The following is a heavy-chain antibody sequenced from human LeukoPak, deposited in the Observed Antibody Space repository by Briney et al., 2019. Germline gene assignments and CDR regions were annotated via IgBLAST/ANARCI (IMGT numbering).Heavy chain of an antibody. CDR1: GFTFSNAW. J-gene: IGHJ6*02. CDR3: TTDPVRYSGYADPDYYYYYGMDV. Sequence: PGGSLRLSCAASGFTFSNAWMNWVRQAPGKGLEWVGRIKSKTDGGTTDYAAPVKGRFTISRDDSKNTLYLRMNSLKTEDTAVYYCTTDPVRYSGYADPDYYYYYGMDVWGQGTTVTVSS. CDR2: IKSKTDGGTT. V-gene: IGHV3-15*07. D-gene: IGHD5-12*01.